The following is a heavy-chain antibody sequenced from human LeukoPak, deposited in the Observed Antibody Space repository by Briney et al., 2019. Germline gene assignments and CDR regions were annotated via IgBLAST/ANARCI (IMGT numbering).Heavy chain of an antibody. CDR2: IYPGDSDT. CDR3: ARQRKTYYYGSGSYTSNWFDP. Sequence: GESLQISCKGSGYIFTSYWIGWVRQVPGKGVEWMGIIYPGDSDTRYSPSFQGQVTISADKSISTAYLQWSSLKASDTAMYYCARQRKTYYYGSGSYTSNWFDPWGQGTLVTVSS. J-gene: IGHJ5*02. CDR1: GYIFTSYW. D-gene: IGHD3-10*01. V-gene: IGHV5-51*01.